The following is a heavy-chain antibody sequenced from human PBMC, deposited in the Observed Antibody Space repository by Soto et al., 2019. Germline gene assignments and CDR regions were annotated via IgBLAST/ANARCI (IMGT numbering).Heavy chain of an antibody. D-gene: IGHD6-13*01. Sequence: PSETLSLTCTVSGDSITSNSYFWAWIRQPPGKGLEWIGSIYYSGTTYYNPSLKSRVTISVDRSKNQFSLKLSSVTAADTAMYYCARPKTIGAAAGKGWFDPWGQGTLVTVSS. J-gene: IGHJ5*02. CDR3: ARPKTIGAAAGKGWFDP. CDR1: GDSITSNSYF. CDR2: IYYSGTT. V-gene: IGHV4-39*01.